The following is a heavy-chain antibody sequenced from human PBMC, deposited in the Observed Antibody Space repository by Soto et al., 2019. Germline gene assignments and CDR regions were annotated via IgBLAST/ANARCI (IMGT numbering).Heavy chain of an antibody. J-gene: IGHJ6*02. CDR3: ARDRPSLRVNFALDYYYGMDV. CDR2: INPSGGST. CDR1: GYTFTSYY. Sequence: ASVKVSCQASGYTFTSYYMHWVRQAPGQRLEWMGIINPSGGSTSYAQKFQGRVTMTRDTSTSTVYMELRSLRSDDTAVYYCARDRPSLRVNFALDYYYGMDVWGQGTTVTVSS. V-gene: IGHV1-46*01. D-gene: IGHD1-7*01.